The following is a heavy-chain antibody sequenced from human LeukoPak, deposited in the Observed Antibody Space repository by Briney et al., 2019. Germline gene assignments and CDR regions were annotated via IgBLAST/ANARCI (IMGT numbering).Heavy chain of an antibody. D-gene: IGHD3-16*02. V-gene: IGHV4-59*08. J-gene: IGHJ6*03. Sequence: SETLSLTCTVSGASVTTHYWSWIRQPPGKGLEWIGSFYYSGSTNYSPSLNSRVTISLDTSKNQFSLRLSSVTAADTAVYFCARSISLLSYYMAVWGNGTTVTVSS. CDR1: GASVTTHY. CDR2: FYYSGST. CDR3: ARSISLLSYYMAV.